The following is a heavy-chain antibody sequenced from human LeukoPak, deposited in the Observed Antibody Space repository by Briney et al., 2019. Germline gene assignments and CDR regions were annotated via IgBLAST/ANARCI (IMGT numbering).Heavy chain of an antibody. Sequence: GGSLRLSCAASGFIFSSAVMSWVRQAPGKELEWVSAINSGGGTTYAESVKGRFTISRDNSRNTLYLQMNTLRAEDTAVYYCAKGSAGAGSYRPFDYWGQGTLVTVSS. J-gene: IGHJ4*02. CDR3: AKGSAGAGSYRPFDY. CDR2: INSGGGTT. D-gene: IGHD3-10*01. CDR1: GFIFSSAV. V-gene: IGHV3-23*01.